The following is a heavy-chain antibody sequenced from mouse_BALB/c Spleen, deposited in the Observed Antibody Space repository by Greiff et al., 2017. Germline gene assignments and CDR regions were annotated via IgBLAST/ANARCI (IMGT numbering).Heavy chain of an antibody. CDR2: INPYNGAT. V-gene: IGHV1-31*01. D-gene: IGHD1-1*01. CDR1: GYSFTGYY. Sequence: EVQLQQSGPELVKPGASVKISCKASGYSFTGYYMHWVKQSHVKSLEWIGRINPYNGATSYNQNFKDKASLTVDKSSSTAYMELHSLTSEDSAVYYCARRYYGSSPYAMDYWGQGTSVTVSS. J-gene: IGHJ4*01. CDR3: ARRYYGSSPYAMDY.